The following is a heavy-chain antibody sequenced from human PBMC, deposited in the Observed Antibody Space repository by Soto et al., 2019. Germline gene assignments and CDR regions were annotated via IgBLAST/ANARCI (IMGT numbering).Heavy chain of an antibody. CDR3: ARRGWYPDWFDP. J-gene: IGHJ5*02. Sequence: QVQLQQWGAGLLKPSETLSLTCAVYGGSFSGYYWSWIRQPPGKGLEWIGEINHSGSTNYNPSLQSRVTITVDTSKNQFSLKLSSVTAADTAVYYCARRGWYPDWFDPWGQGTLVTVSS. V-gene: IGHV4-34*01. CDR2: INHSGST. D-gene: IGHD6-19*01. CDR1: GGSFSGYY.